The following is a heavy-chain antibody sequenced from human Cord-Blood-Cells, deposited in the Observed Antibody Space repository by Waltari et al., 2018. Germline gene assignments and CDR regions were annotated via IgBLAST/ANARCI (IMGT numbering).Heavy chain of an antibody. CDR3: ARYYDFWSGYYYYYYYYGMDV. J-gene: IGHJ6*02. V-gene: IGHV4-38-2*01. CDR1: GYSISSGYY. CDR2: IYHSGST. D-gene: IGHD3-3*01. Sequence: QVQLQESGPGLVKPSETLSLTCAVSGYSISSGYYWGWIRQPPGKGLEWIGSIYHSGSTYYNPSLKSRVTISVDTSKNQFSLKLSSVTAADTAVYYCARYYDFWSGYYYYYYYYGMDVWGQGTTVTVSS.